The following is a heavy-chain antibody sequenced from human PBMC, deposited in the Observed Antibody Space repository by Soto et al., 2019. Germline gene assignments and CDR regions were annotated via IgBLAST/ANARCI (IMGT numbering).Heavy chain of an antibody. CDR1: GYTFTSYA. CDR2: INAGNGNT. V-gene: IGHV1-3*01. Sequence: ASVKVSCKASGYTFTSYAMHWVRQAPGQRLEWMGWINAGNGNTKYSQKFQGRVTITRDTSASTAYMELSSLRSEDTAVYYCARSGVLRYFDWLPKIDWFDPWGRGTLVTVSS. J-gene: IGHJ5*02. CDR3: ARSGVLRYFDWLPKIDWFDP. D-gene: IGHD3-9*01.